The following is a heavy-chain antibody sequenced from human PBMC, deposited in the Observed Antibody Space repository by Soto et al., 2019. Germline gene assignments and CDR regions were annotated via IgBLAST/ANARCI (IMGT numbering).Heavy chain of an antibody. Sequence: QVQLMQSGAEVRKPGASMKVSCKASGYTFTDYDINWVRQATGQGLEWLGWMTTKSGYTGYAQKFQGRVTLTRDTSRGTAYMELSSLTSEDTAVYYCTRNLYNTGDFDHWGQGTLVTVSS. CDR1: GYTFTDYD. V-gene: IGHV1-8*02. CDR2: MTTKSGYT. J-gene: IGHJ4*02. D-gene: IGHD1-20*01. CDR3: TRNLYNTGDFDH.